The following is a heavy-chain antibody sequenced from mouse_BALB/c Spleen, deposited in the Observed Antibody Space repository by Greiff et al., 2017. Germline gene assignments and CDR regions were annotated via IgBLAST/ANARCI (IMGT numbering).Heavy chain of an antibody. V-gene: IGHV3-8*02. Sequence: EVMLVESGPSLVKPSQTLSLTCSVTGDSITSGYWNWIRKFPGNKLEYMGYISYSGSTYYNPSLKSRISITRDTSKNQYYLQLNSVTTEDTAKYYCTRHYGSRDWFAYWGQGTLVTVSA. CDR1: GDSITSGY. CDR2: ISYSGST. D-gene: IGHD1-1*01. CDR3: TRHYGSRDWFAY. J-gene: IGHJ3*01.